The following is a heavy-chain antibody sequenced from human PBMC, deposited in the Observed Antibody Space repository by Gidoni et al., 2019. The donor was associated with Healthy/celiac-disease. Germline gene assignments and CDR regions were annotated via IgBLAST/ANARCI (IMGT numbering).Heavy chain of an antibody. CDR3: ARDLPSSWGSDYFDY. V-gene: IGHV3-48*02. CDR2: ISSSSSTI. CDR1: GCTFSSYS. Sequence: EVQLGESGGGLVQPGGSLRLSCAASGCTFSSYSMNWVRQAPGKGREWVSYISSSSSTIYYADSVKGRFTISRDNAKNSLYLQMNSLRDEDTAVYYCARDLPSSWGSDYFDYWGQGTLVTVSS. J-gene: IGHJ4*02. D-gene: IGHD6-13*01.